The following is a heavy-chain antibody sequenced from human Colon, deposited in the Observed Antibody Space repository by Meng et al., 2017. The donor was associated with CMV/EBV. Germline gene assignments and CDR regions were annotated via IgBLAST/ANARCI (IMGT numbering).Heavy chain of an antibody. V-gene: IGHV3-72*01. Sequence: SGLTFRDHYMDWVRQAPGKGLEWVGRSRNKANGHTTTYAASVKGRFTISRDDSKNSVNLQMNNLKTEDTAVYYCSRSRDGYNNAFDIWGQGTMVTVSS. CDR2: SRNKANGHTT. CDR1: GLTFRDHY. D-gene: IGHD5-24*01. CDR3: SRSRDGYNNAFDI. J-gene: IGHJ3*02.